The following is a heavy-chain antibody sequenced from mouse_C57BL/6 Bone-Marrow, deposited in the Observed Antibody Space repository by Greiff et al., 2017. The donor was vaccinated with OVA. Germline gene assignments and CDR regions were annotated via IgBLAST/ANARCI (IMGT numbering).Heavy chain of an antibody. CDR2: IRNKANNHAT. CDR1: GFTFSDAW. Sequence: EVQLVESGGGLVQPGGSMKLSCAASGFTFSDAWMDWVRQSPEKGLEWVAEIRNKANNHATYYAESVKGRFTISRDDSKSSVYLQMNSLRAEDTGIYYCTSPIYYYGSSYLYYAMDDWGQGTSVTVSS. V-gene: IGHV6-6*01. J-gene: IGHJ4*01. D-gene: IGHD1-1*01. CDR3: TSPIYYYGSSYLYYAMDD.